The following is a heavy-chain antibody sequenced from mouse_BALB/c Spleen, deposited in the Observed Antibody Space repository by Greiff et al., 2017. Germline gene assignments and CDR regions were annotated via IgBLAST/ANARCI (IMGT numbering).Heavy chain of an antibody. J-gene: IGHJ1*01. CDR1: GYSITSGYY. Sequence: EVKLQESGPGLVKPSQSLSLTCSVTGYSITSGYYWNWIRQFPGNKLEWMGYISYDGSNNYNPSLKNRISITRDTSKNQFFLKLNSVTTEDTATYYCARDSYYGNYWYFDVWGAGTTVTVSS. CDR2: ISYDGSN. V-gene: IGHV3-6*02. D-gene: IGHD2-10*01. CDR3: ARDSYYGNYWYFDV.